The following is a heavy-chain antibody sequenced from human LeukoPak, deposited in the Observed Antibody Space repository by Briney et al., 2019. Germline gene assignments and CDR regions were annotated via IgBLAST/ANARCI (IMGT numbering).Heavy chain of an antibody. CDR2: IIPIFGTA. J-gene: IGHJ3*02. CDR1: GGTFSSYA. CDR3: ARGAGEATILGDAFDI. Sequence: GASVKVSCKASGGTFSSYAISWVRQAPGQGLEWMGGIIPIFGTANYAQKFQGRVTITTDESTSTAFMELSSLRSEDTAVYYCARGAGEATILGDAFDIWGQGTMVTVSS. D-gene: IGHD5-12*01. V-gene: IGHV1-69*05.